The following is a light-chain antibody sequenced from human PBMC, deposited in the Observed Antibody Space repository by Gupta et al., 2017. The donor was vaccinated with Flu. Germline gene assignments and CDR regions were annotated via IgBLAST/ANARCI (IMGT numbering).Light chain of an antibody. J-gene: IGKJ2*01. Sequence: VTPGEPASISCRSSQSLLHSNGYNYLDWYLQKPGQSPQLLIYLGSSRASGVPDRFSGSGSGTDFTLKISRVEAEDVGVYYCMQALQTPYTFGQGTRLEIK. CDR1: QSLLHSNGYNY. CDR3: MQALQTPYT. CDR2: LGS. V-gene: IGKV2-28*01.